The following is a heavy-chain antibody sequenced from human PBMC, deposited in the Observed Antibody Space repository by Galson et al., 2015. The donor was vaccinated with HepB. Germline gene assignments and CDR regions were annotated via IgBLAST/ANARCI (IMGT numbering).Heavy chain of an antibody. J-gene: IGHJ5*02. CDR3: ARERGLTYDFLVSNCFDP. CDR2: INSDGSST. CDR1: GFTFSSYW. V-gene: IGHV3-74*01. D-gene: IGHD3-3*01. Sequence: SLRLSCAASGFTFSSYWMHWVRHAPGKGLVWVSRINSDGSSTSYADSVKGRFTISRDNAKNTLYLQMNSLRAEDTAVYYCARERGLTYDFLVSNCFDPWGQGTLVTVSS.